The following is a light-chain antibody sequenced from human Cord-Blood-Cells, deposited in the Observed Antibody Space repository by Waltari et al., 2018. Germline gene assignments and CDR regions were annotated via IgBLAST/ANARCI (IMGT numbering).Light chain of an antibody. J-gene: IGLJ7*01. CDR2: DVS. CDR1: SSDVGGYNY. V-gene: IGLV2-14*01. Sequence: QSALTQPASVSGSPGQSITISCTGTSSDVGGYNYVSWYQQHPGKAPKLMSYDVSNRPSGVSNRFSGSKSGNTASLTISGLQAEDEADYYCSSYTSSSHAVFGGGTQLTVL. CDR3: SSYTSSSHAV.